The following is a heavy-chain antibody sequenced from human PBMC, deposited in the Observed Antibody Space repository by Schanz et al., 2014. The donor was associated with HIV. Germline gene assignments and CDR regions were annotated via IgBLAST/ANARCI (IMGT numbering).Heavy chain of an antibody. Sequence: EVQLLESGGGLAQPGGSLRLSCAASGFTFSSYAMSWVRQAPGKGLEWVSAISGSSITYSADSVKGRFTISRDNSKNTLYLQMNSLRAEDTAVYYCTREGNYYGGSVPGHWGQGALVSVSS. J-gene: IGHJ4*02. V-gene: IGHV3-23*01. CDR1: GFTFSSYA. CDR3: TREGNYYGGSVPGH. D-gene: IGHD2-21*01. CDR2: ISGSSIT.